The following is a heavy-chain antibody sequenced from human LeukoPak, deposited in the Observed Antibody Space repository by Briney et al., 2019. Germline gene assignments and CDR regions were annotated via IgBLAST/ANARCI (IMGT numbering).Heavy chain of an antibody. CDR3: ARNNGPVLEP. CDR1: GGSISSGGYY. V-gene: IGHV4-31*03. CDR2: IYYSGST. D-gene: IGHD1-14*01. J-gene: IGHJ5*02. Sequence: PSQTLSLTCTLSGGSISSGGYYWNWIRQHPGKGLEWLGYIYYSGSTSYNPSLKSRVTISVDTSRNQFSLNLISVTAADTAVYYCARNNGPVLEPWGQGSLVTVSS.